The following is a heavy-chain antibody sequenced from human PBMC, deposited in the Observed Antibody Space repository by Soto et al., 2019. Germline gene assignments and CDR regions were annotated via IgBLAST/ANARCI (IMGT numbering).Heavy chain of an antibody. CDR3: AKEWSAYDI. CDR1: GVSISNYW. Sequence: EVQLVESGGGLVQPGGSLRLSCAASGVSISNYWMHWVRQAPGKGLVWVSHISPDGSIPNYADSVKGRFTISRDNAKSSPYLPMKRLTAEDTALYYCAKEWSAYDIWGQGTVVTVSS. CDR2: ISPDGSIP. J-gene: IGHJ3*02. D-gene: IGHD1-26*01. V-gene: IGHV3-74*01.